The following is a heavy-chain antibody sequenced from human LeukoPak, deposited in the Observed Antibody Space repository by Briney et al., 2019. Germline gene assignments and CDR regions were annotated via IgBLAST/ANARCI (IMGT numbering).Heavy chain of an antibody. D-gene: IGHD6-13*01. CDR2: ISGSGGST. CDR3: AKDLIAAAGNDFDY. V-gene: IGHV3-23*01. Sequence: GGSLRLSCAASGFTFSSYAVSWVRQAPGKGLEWVSAISGSGGSTYYADSVKGRFTISRDNSKNTLYLQMSSLRAEDTAVYYCAKDLIAAAGNDFDYWGQGTLVTVSS. CDR1: GFTFSSYA. J-gene: IGHJ4*02.